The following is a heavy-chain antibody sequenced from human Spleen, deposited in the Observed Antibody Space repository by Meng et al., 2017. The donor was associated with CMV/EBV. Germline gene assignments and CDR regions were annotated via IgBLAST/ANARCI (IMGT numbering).Heavy chain of an antibody. Sequence: ACSFNFSSSARHWVRQAPGKGVVWVALIYYDGSRKNFYNPLMERLPATTDDAYNTRFPQMMSLRTTDTTVYYCSRSVRDWVWLEFWGQGTLVTVSS. CDR1: SFNFSSSA. V-gene: IGHV3-74*01. CDR2: IYYDGSRK. CDR3: SRSVRDWVWLEF. D-gene: IGHD3/OR15-3a*01. J-gene: IGHJ4*02.